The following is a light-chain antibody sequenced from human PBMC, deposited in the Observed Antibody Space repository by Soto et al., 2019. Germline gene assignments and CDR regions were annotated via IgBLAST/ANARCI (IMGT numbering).Light chain of an antibody. Sequence: EIVLTQSPATLSLSPGERATLSCRASQSVSRSLAWYQQKPGQAPRLLIYDASNRATGTPVRFSGSGSGTDFNLSISSLEPVGFAVCYWQQRSNWPTFGGGTKVEIK. J-gene: IGKJ4*01. V-gene: IGKV3-11*01. CDR2: DAS. CDR1: QSVSRS. CDR3: QQRSNWPT.